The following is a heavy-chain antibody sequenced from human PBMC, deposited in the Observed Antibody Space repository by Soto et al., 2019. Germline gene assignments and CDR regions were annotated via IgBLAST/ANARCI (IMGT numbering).Heavy chain of an antibody. Sequence: GGSLRLSCAASGFTFSSYSMNWVRQAPGSGPEWVSYISSSSNSIYYADSVKGRFTISRDNAKNSLHLQMNSLRAEDTAVYYCASPFGCNTPSCSRRARGTGGTVSS. D-gene: IGHD2-2*01. CDR2: ISSSSNSI. V-gene: IGHV3-48*01. CDR1: GFTFSSYS. CDR3: ASPFGCNTPSCSR. J-gene: IGHJ4*01.